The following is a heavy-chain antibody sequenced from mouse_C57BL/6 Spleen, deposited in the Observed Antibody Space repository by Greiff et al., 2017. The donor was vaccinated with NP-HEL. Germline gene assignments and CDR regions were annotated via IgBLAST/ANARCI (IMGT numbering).Heavy chain of an antibody. CDR2: IYPGDGDT. CDR3: ARLIRPDY. V-gene: IGHV1-82*01. Sequence: QVQLQQSGPELVKPGASVKISCKASGYAFSSSWMNWVKQRPGKGLEWIGRIYPGDGDTNYNGKFKGKATLTADKSSSTAYMQLSSLTSEDSAVYFCARLIRPDYWGQGTTLTVSS. J-gene: IGHJ2*01. CDR1: GYAFSSSW.